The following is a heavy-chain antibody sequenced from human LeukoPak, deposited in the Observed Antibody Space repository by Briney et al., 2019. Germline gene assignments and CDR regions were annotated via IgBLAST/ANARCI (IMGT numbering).Heavy chain of an antibody. V-gene: IGHV3-74*01. Sequence: GGSLRLSCLASGFTFSSFWMHWVRQTPGKALVWVSRIKTDGSSTGYADSVRGRFTISRDNARNTLYLQMDSLRVEDTAVYYCVRETRIGSSGTQGWFDPWGQGTLVTVSS. CDR3: VRETRIGSSGTQGWFDP. CDR1: GFTFSSFW. J-gene: IGHJ5*02. D-gene: IGHD1-1*01. CDR2: IKTDGSST.